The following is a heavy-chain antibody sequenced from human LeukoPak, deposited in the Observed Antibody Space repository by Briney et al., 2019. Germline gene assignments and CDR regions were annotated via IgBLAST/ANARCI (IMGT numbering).Heavy chain of an antibody. Sequence: HPGGSLRLSCAASGFTLSSYAMHWVRQAPGKGLEWVALISYDGSNKYYADSVKGRFTISKDNSKNTLYPQMNTLRPEDTAVYYCGRGRGSYYSAFDIWGQGTMVTVS. D-gene: IGHD1-26*01. CDR2: ISYDGSNK. CDR1: GFTLSSYA. V-gene: IGHV3-30*04. J-gene: IGHJ3*02. CDR3: GRGRGSYYSAFDI.